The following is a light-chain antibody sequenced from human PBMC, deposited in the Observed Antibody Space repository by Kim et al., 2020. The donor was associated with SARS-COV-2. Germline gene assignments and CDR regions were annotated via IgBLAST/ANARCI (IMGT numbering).Light chain of an antibody. Sequence: GKSITISCTGTSIGVGGYNYVSWYQQHPGKAPKLMIYDVNHRPSGVSDRFSGSKSGNTASLTISGLQAEDEADYYCSSYTSNSTYVFGTGTKVTVL. CDR3: SSYTSNSTYV. CDR1: SIGVGGYNY. CDR2: DVN. V-gene: IGLV2-14*03. J-gene: IGLJ1*01.